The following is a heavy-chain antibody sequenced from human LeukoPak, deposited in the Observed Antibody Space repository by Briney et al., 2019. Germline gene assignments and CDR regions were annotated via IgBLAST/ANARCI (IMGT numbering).Heavy chain of an antibody. J-gene: IGHJ4*02. V-gene: IGHV3-48*02. CDR3: SRDPGLEY. Sequence: GGSLRLSCAASGFTFSSYSMNWVRQAPGKGLEWLSFIGGSGSTIYSADSVRGRFTISRDNAKNSLYLQMNSLRDEDTAVYYCSRDPGLEYWGRGTLITVSS. CDR1: GFTFSSYS. CDR2: IGGSGSTI.